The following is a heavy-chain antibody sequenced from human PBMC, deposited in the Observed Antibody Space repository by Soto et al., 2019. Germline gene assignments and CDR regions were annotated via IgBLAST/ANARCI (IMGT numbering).Heavy chain of an antibody. V-gene: IGHV3-48*01. CDR1: GFTFSSYS. D-gene: IGHD3-3*01. CDR3: ARVPGEEWLSHMDY. CDR2: ISSSSSTI. Sequence: GGSLRLSCAASGFTFSSYSMNWVRQAPGKGLEWVSYISSSSSTIYYADSVKGRFTISRDNAKNSLYLQMNSLRAEDTAVYYCARVPGEEWLSHMDYWGQGTLVTVSS. J-gene: IGHJ4*02.